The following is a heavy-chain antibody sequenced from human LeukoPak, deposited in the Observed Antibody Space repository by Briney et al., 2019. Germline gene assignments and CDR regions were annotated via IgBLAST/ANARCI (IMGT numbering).Heavy chain of an antibody. D-gene: IGHD2-15*01. Sequence: PGGSLRLSCTASGFTFGDYAMSWFRQAPGKGLEWVGFIRSKAYGGTTEYAASVKGRFTISRDDSKSIAYLQMNSLRAEDTGVYYCARDGEHVLAHDFWGQGTLVTVSS. CDR2: IRSKAYGGTT. CDR3: ARDGEHVLAHDF. CDR1: GFTFGDYA. V-gene: IGHV3-49*03. J-gene: IGHJ4*02.